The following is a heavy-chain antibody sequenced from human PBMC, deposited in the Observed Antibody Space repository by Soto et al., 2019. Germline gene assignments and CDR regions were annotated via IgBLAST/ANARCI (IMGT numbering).Heavy chain of an antibody. V-gene: IGHV4-39*01. Sequence: LSLTCTVSGGSISSSSYYWGWIRQPPGKGLEWIGSIYYSGSTYYNPSLKSRVTISVDTSKNQFSLKLSSVTAADTAVYYCARQVVVVVAATNSVGDYWGQGTLVTVSS. J-gene: IGHJ4*02. CDR3: ARQVVVVVAATNSVGDY. CDR1: GGSISSSSYY. D-gene: IGHD2-15*01. CDR2: IYYSGST.